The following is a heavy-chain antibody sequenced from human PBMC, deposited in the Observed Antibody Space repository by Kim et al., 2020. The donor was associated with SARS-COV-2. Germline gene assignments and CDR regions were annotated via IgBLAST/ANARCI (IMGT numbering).Heavy chain of an antibody. CDR3: ARYSIGSRSFDY. V-gene: IGHV3-7*01. Sequence: GGSLRLSCAASGLSFSTSWMGWVRQAPGKGLEWAASIREDGSAQFYLDSVKGRFTTSRDNAQNSVSLQMNTLRAEDTAVYFCARYSIGSRSFDYWG. D-gene: IGHD2-21*01. J-gene: IGHJ4*01. CDR2: IREDGSAQ. CDR1: GLSFSTSW.